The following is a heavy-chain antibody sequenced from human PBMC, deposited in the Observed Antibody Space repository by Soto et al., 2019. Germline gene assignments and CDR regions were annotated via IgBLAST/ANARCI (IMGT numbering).Heavy chain of an antibody. CDR3: ASPLTLNYYGSGSYGMDV. CDR2: IDPSDSYT. V-gene: IGHV5-10-1*01. CDR1: VYSFTSYW. D-gene: IGHD3-10*01. J-gene: IGHJ6*02. Sequence: PGQSQKICCKGSVYSFTSYWISWVRQMPGKGLEWMGRIDPSDSYTNYSPSFQGHVTISADKSISTAYLQWSSLKASDTAMYYCASPLTLNYYGSGSYGMDVWGQGTTVTVSS.